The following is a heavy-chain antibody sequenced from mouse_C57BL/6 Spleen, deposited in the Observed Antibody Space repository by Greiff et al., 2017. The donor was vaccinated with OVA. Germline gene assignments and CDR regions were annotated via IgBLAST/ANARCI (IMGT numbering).Heavy chain of an antibody. D-gene: IGHD2-12*01. V-gene: IGHV1-64*01. Sequence: QVQLQQPGAELVKPGASVKLSCKASGYTFTSYWMHWVKQRPGQGLEWIGMIHPNSGSTNYNEKFKSKATLTVDKSSSTAYMQLSSLTSEDSAVEYCASPAYYNAMDYWGQGTSVTVSS. CDR1: GYTFTSYW. CDR3: ASPAYYNAMDY. J-gene: IGHJ4*01. CDR2: IHPNSGST.